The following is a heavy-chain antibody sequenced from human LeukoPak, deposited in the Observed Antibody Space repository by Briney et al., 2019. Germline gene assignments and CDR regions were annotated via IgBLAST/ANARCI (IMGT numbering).Heavy chain of an antibody. J-gene: IGHJ4*02. CDR3: ASGYSSSSDY. V-gene: IGHV1-46*01. CDR2: INPRGGSA. CDR1: GYTFTSYY. Sequence: GASVKVSCKASGYTFTSYYMHWVRQAPGQGLEWMGIINPRGGSASSAQKFQGRVTLTRDTSTSTVYMELSSLTSEDTAVYYCASGYSSSSDYWGQGTLVTVSS. D-gene: IGHD6-6*01.